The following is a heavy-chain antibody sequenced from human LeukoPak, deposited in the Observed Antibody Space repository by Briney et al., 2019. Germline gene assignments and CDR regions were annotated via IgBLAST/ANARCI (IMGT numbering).Heavy chain of an antibody. V-gene: IGHV3-53*01. CDR3: ARGHDDYGDYWKLNFDY. J-gene: IGHJ4*02. CDR2: IYSGGSA. CDR1: GFTLSSNH. Sequence: GGSVRLPCAASGFTLSSNHKSGVRQSPGKGLEGLADIYSGGSAFYADSGKGRFSISRNNSKNTLYLQMNSLSAEDTAVYYCARGHDDYGDYWKLNFDYWGQGTLVTVSS. D-gene: IGHD4-17*01.